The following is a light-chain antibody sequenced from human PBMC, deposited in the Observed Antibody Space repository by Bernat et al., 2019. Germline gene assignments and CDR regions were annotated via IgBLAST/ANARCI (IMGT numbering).Light chain of an antibody. V-gene: IGLV1-47*01. CDR1: SSNIGSNY. CDR2: WNS. Sequence: QSVLTQPPSASGAPGQTITISCSGSSSNIGSNYVYWYQHLPGTAPKLLIYWNSKRPSGVPDRFSGSKAGTSASLAISGLRSEDEADYYWATWDDSLSVYVFGTGTEVTVL. CDR3: ATWDDSLSVYV. J-gene: IGLJ1*01.